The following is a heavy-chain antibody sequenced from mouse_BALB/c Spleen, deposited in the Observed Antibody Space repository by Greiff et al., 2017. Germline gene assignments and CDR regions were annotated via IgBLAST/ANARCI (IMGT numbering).Heavy chain of an antibody. CDR1: GYTFTSYY. D-gene: IGHD1-1*01. CDR2: INPSNGGT. V-gene: IGHV1S81*02. CDR3: TRSSYGSIAY. J-gene: IGHJ3*01. Sequence: LQESGAELVKPGASVKLSCKASGYTFTSYYMYWVKQRPGQGLEWIGEINPSNGGTNFNEKFKSKATLTVDKSSSTAYMQLSSLTSEDSAVYYCTRSSYGSIAYWGQGTLVTVSA.